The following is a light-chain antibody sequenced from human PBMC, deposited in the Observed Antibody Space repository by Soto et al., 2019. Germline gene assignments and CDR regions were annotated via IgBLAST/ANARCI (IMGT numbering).Light chain of an antibody. CDR1: SSNIGGNS. CDR3: AAWDDSLNGREV. J-gene: IGLJ1*01. CDR2: SNN. V-gene: IGLV1-44*01. Sequence: QSVLTQPPSASGTPGQRVTISCSGTSSNIGGNSVNWYQQHPGAAPKLLIYSNNQRTSGVPDRFSGSKSGTSATLAISGLQSEDEAESYCAAWDDSLNGREVFGTGTKLTVL.